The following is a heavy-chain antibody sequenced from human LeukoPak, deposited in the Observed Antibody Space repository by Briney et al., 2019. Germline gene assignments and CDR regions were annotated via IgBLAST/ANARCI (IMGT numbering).Heavy chain of an antibody. V-gene: IGHV5-10-1*01. D-gene: IGHD3-10*01. CDR1: GYSFTSYW. J-gene: IGHJ5*02. CDR3: ARHAVLLWFGDPNWFDP. Sequence: GESLQISCKGSGYSFTSYWISWVRQMPGKGLEWMGRIDPSDSYTNYSPSFQGHVTISADKSISTAYLQWSSLKASDTAMYYCARHAVLLWFGDPNWFDPWGQGTLVTVSS. CDR2: IDPSDSYT.